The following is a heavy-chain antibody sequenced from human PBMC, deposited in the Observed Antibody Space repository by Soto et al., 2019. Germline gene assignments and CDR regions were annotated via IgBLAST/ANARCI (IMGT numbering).Heavy chain of an antibody. CDR3: AREKGDGAVAGTDAFDI. CDR1: GGSISSYY. Sequence: SETLSLTCTVSGGSISSYYWSWIRQPPGKGLEWIGYIYYSGSTNYNPSLKSRVTISVDTSKNQFSLKLSSVTAADTAVYYCAREKGDGAVAGTDAFDIWGQGTMVTVSS. V-gene: IGHV4-59*01. D-gene: IGHD6-19*01. J-gene: IGHJ3*02. CDR2: IYYSGST.